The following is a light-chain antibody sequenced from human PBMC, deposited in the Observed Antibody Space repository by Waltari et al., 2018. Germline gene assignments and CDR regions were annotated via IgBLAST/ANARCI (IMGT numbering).Light chain of an antibody. J-gene: IGLJ2*01. CDR3: SSYRRSSTYVL. CDR1: SSDVGGYNF. Sequence: QSALTQPASVSGSPGQSFTISCSGISSDVGGYNFVSWYQQHPGKAPKLLIFDVSNRPSGVSNRFSGSKSGNTASLTISGLQPEDEADYYCSSYRRSSTYVLLGGGTKLTVL. CDR2: DVS. V-gene: IGLV2-14*03.